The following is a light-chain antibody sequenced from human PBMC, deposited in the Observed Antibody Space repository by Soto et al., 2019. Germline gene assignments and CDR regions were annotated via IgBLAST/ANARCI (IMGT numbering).Light chain of an antibody. CDR1: SGHSSYA. CDR2: LNSDGSH. CDR3: QTWGTGIHKV. J-gene: IGLJ1*01. V-gene: IGLV4-69*01. Sequence: QSVLTQSPSASASLGASVKLTCTLSSGHSSYAIAWHQQQPEKGPRYLMKLNSDGSHSKGDGIPDRFSGSSSGAERYLTISSLQSEDEADYYCQTWGTGIHKVFGTGTKLTVL.